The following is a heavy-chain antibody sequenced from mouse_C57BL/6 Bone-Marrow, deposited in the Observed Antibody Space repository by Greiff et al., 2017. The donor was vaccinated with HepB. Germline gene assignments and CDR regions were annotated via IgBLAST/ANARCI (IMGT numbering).Heavy chain of an antibody. V-gene: IGHV1-64*01. CDR3: ARPDYYGSSWFAC. CDR2: IHPNSGST. CDR1: GYTFTSYW. D-gene: IGHD1-1*01. Sequence: QVQLQQPGAELVKPGASVKLSCKASGYTFTSYWMHWVKQRPGQGLEWIGMIHPNSGSTNYNEKFKSKATLTVDKSSSTAYMQLSSLTSEDSAVYYCARPDYYGSSWFACWGQGTLVTVSA. J-gene: IGHJ3*01.